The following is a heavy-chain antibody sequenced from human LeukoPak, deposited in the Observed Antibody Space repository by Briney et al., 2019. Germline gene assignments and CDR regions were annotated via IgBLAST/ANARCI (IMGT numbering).Heavy chain of an antibody. CDR2: IYSGGST. J-gene: IGHJ6*02. D-gene: IGHD3-22*01. CDR1: GFTVSSNY. V-gene: IGHV3-53*01. Sequence: PGGSLRLSCAASGFTVSSNYMSWVRQAPGKGLEWVSVIYSGGSTYYADSVKGRFTISRDNSKNTLYLQMNSPRAEDTAVYYCARGGFHSSGWYYYYGMDVWGQGTTVTVSS. CDR3: ARGGFHSSGWYYYYGMDV.